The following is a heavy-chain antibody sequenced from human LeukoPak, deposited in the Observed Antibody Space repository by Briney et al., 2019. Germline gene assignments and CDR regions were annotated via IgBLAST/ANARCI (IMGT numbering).Heavy chain of an antibody. V-gene: IGHV3-30*02. CDR3: AKVPEGIRYSSSWYGGVDPIGGYFDY. CDR2: IRYDGSNK. Sequence: GGSLRLSCAASGFTFSSYGMHWVRQAPGKGLEWVAFIRYDGSNKYYADSVKGRFTISRDNSKNTLYLQMNSLRAEDTAVYYCAKVPEGIRYSSSWYGGVDPIGGYFDYWGQGTLVTVSS. D-gene: IGHD6-13*01. CDR1: GFTFSSYG. J-gene: IGHJ4*02.